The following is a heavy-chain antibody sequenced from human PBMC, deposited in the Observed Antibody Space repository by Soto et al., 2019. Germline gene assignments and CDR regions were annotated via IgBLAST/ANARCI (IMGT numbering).Heavy chain of an antibody. D-gene: IGHD2-2*01. J-gene: IGHJ4*02. CDR1: GFACSNYS. V-gene: IGHV3-48*01. Sequence: GGSLRLSCVGTGFACSNYSMNWVRQAPGKGLEWVSYIRSSGSPTYYAGSVKGRFTISRDNVKKSLYLQMNSLRAEDTAVYYCARMSSSISPGCWGQGTLVTVSS. CDR3: ARMSSSISPGC. CDR2: IRSSGSPT.